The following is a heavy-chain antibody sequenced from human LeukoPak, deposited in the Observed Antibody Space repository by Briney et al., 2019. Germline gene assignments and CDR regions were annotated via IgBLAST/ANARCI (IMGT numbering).Heavy chain of an antibody. CDR3: PVVVIWRPGPDDAFDI. V-gene: IGHV3-53*01. J-gene: IGHJ3*02. Sequence: GGSLRLSCAASGFTVNTNYMCWVRQAPGKGLEWVSVFYSGASKYYADSVKGRFTISRDNSKNTLYLQMNSLRAEDTAVYYCPVVVIWRPGPDDAFDIWGQGTMVTVSS. D-gene: IGHD3-22*01. CDR1: GFTVNTNY. CDR2: FYSGASK.